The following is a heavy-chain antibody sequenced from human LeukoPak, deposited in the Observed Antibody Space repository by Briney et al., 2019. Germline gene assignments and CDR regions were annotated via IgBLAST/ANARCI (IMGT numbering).Heavy chain of an antibody. CDR2: ITGSGGNT. CDR3: ARGPTGSSNWFDP. CDR1: GFTFSNYA. Sequence: GGSLRLSCAASGFTFSNYAMSWVRQAPGKGLEWVSAITGSGGNTYYADSVKGRFTISRDNSKNSLYLQMNSLRAEDTAVYYCARGPTGSSNWFDPWGQGTLVTVSS. D-gene: IGHD1-1*01. J-gene: IGHJ5*02. V-gene: IGHV3-23*01.